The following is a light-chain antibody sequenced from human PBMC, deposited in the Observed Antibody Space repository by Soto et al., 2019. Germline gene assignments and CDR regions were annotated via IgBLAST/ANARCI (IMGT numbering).Light chain of an antibody. CDR1: SSDVGGYNY. Sequence: QSALTQPASVSGSPGQSITISCTGTSSDVGGYNYVSWYQQHPGKAPELMIYDVTNRPSGVSNRFSGSKSGSTASLTISGPQAEDEADYYCSSYTSSGTLVVFGGGTKLTVL. J-gene: IGLJ2*01. CDR2: DVT. V-gene: IGLV2-14*03. CDR3: SSYTSSGTLVV.